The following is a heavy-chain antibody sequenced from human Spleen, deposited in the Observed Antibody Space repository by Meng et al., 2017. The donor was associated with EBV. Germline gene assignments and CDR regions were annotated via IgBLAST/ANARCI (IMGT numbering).Heavy chain of an antibody. V-gene: IGHV4-39*01. CDR2: VHYTGST. Sequence: LQLRCSAPGKVKPSGPLPLTCTVSGASLRSFSYWGWIRQPPGRGLEWIGSVHYTGSTYYSPSLKSRVTVSVDTSKNQFSLRLTSVTAADTAVYYCARPFPSWQSPRLDPFGAWGQGTLVTVSS. CDR1: GASLRSFSY. D-gene: IGHD6-19*01. J-gene: IGHJ5*02. CDR3: ARPFPSWQSPRLDPFGA.